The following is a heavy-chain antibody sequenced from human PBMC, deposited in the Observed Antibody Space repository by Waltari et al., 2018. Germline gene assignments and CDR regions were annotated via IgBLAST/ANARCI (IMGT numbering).Heavy chain of an antibody. Sequence: QLQESGPGLVKPSETLSLTCTVSGVSIRSTSYYWGWIRQPPGTGLGWIGNIYSSGSPYSHPALKSRVTISVDTSKNQFSLKLTSVTATDTAVYYCARMVGHTALDYWGQGTLVTVSS. CDR1: GVSIRSTSYY. CDR3: ARMVGHTALDY. J-gene: IGHJ4*02. V-gene: IGHV4-39*01. D-gene: IGHD5-18*01. CDR2: IYSSGSP.